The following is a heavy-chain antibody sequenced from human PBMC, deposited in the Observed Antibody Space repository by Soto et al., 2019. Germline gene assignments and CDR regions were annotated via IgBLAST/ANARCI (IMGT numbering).Heavy chain of an antibody. CDR1: GYSFTSYW. V-gene: IGHV5-10-1*01. Sequence: GESLKISCKGSGYSFTSYWISWVRQMPGKGLEWMGRIDPSDSYTNYSPSFQGHVTISADKSISTAYLQWSSLKASDTAMYYCARHQGSSGYYHSFDYWGQGTLVTVSS. CDR2: IDPSDSYT. CDR3: ARHQGSSGYYHSFDY. D-gene: IGHD3-22*01. J-gene: IGHJ4*02.